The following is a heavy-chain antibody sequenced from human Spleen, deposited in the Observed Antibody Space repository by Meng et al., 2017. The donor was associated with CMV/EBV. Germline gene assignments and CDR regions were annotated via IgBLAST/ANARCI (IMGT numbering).Heavy chain of an antibody. D-gene: IGHD3-3*01. CDR3: ARSEVFGVVRNGMDV. Sequence: ASVKVSCKASGYTFTGDYMHWVRQAPGQGLEWMGWINPNSGGTNYAQKFQGRVTMTRDTSISTAYMELSRLRSDDTAVYYCARSEVFGVVRNGMDVWGQGTTVTVSS. CDR2: INPNSGGT. J-gene: IGHJ6*02. V-gene: IGHV1-2*02. CDR1: GYTFTGDY.